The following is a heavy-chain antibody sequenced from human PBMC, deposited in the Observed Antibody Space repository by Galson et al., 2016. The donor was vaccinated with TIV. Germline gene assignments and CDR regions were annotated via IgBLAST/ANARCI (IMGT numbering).Heavy chain of an antibody. J-gene: IGHJ4*02. CDR1: GFTFSSCG. CDR2: ISYDRSDI. V-gene: IGHV3-33*01. CDR3: ARQWQSYFFNY. D-gene: IGHD6-19*01. Sequence: SLRLSCAASGFTFSSCGMHWVRQTPGKGLEWVAIISYDRSDIYYGDSVKGRFTVSRDNSKNNLYLQMNSLTAGDTAVYYCARQWQSYFFNYWGQGTVVTVSS.